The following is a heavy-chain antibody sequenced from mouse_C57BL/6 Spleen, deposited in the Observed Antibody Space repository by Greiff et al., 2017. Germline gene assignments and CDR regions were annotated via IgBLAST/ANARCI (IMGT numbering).Heavy chain of an antibody. V-gene: IGHV1-53*01. Sequence: VQLQQPGTELVKPGASVTLSCKASGYTFTSYWMHWVKQRPGQGLEWMGNINPSNGGTNYNEKLKSKAKLTVDKSSSTAYMQLSSLTSEDSAVYYCSRDYGSSYWYFDVWGTGTTVTVSS. D-gene: IGHD1-1*01. CDR2: INPSNGGT. CDR1: GYTFTSYW. J-gene: IGHJ1*03. CDR3: SRDYGSSYWYFDV.